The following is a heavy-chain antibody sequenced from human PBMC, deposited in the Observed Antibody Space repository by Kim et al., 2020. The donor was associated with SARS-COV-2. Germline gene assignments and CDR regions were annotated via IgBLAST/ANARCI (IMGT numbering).Heavy chain of an antibody. D-gene: IGHD3-10*01. J-gene: IGHJ6*02. CDR3: AREGYYHGSGTYRPPAYYVMDA. V-gene: IGHV1-18*01. Sequence: ASVKVSCKASGYIFISYGISWVRQAPGQGLQWIGWISPYNDDTKYSQKFQGRVSMTTDTSTRTAYMELRSLRFDDTAIYFCAREGYYHGSGTYRPPAYYVMDAWGQGTMVTVSS. CDR2: ISPYNDDT. CDR1: GYIFISYG.